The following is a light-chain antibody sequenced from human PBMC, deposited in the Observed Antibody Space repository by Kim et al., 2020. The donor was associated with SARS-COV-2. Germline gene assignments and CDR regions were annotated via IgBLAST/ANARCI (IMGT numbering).Light chain of an antibody. Sequence: SSELTQDPAVSVALGQTVRITCQGDSLRTHYANWYQQRPGQAPVCVIYGEHNRPSGIPDRFSGSSSGNTASLTITGAQAEDEADYYCNSWDSTGNHHVFGTGTRVTVL. CDR2: GEH. CDR1: SLRTHY. V-gene: IGLV3-19*02. J-gene: IGLJ1*01. CDR3: NSWDSTGNHHV.